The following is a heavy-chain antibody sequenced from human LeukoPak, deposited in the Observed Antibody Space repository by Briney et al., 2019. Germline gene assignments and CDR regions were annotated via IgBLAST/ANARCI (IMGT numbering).Heavy chain of an antibody. CDR2: IYYSGST. V-gene: IGHV4-39*01. Sequence: SETLSLTCTVSGGSISSSSYCWGWIRQPPGKGLEWIGSIYYSGSTYYNPSLKSRVTISVDTSKNQFSLKLSSVTAADTAVYYCARHVYDFWSGYSTSGAFDIWGQGTMVTVSS. J-gene: IGHJ3*02. D-gene: IGHD3-3*01. CDR1: GGSISSSSYC. CDR3: ARHVYDFWSGYSTSGAFDI.